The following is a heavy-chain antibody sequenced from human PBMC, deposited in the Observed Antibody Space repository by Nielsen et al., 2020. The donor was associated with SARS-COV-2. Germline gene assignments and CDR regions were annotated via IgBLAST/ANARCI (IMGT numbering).Heavy chain of an antibody. CDR2: MNPNSGDT. V-gene: IGHV1-8*02. Sequence: ASVKVSCKASGYTFTSYGISWVRQAPGQGLEWMGWMNPNSGDTGYAQKFQGRVTMTRNTSISTAYMELSSLRSEDTAVYYCASGEWLGHFQHWGQGTLVTVSS. CDR1: GYTFTSYG. D-gene: IGHD3-3*01. CDR3: ASGEWLGHFQH. J-gene: IGHJ1*01.